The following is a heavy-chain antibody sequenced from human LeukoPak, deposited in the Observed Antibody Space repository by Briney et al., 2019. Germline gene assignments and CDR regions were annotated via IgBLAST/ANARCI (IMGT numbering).Heavy chain of an antibody. CDR1: GGSVSSGSYY. CDR3: ARGVAYYYYYYGMDV. D-gene: IGHD5-12*01. J-gene: IGHJ6*02. Sequence: PSETLSLTCTVSGGSVSSGSYYWSWIRQPPGKGLEWIGYIYYSGSTNYNPSLKSRVTISVDTSKNQFSLKLSSVTAADTAVYYCARGVAYYYYYYGMDVWGQGTTVTVSS. V-gene: IGHV4-61*01. CDR2: IYYSGST.